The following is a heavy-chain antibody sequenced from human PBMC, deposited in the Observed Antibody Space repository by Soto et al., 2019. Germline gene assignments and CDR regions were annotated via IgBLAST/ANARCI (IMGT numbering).Heavy chain of an antibody. CDR1: GFTFSSYA. D-gene: IGHD3-10*01. CDR3: AKVLSSGSYYNVDYYYGMDV. J-gene: IGHJ6*02. CDR2: ISGSGGST. Sequence: LRLSCAASGFTFSSYAMSWVRQAPGKGLEWVSAISGSGGSTCYADSVKGRFTISRDNSKNTLYLQMNSLRAEDTAVYYCAKVLSSGSYYNVDYYYGMDVWGQGTTVTVSS. V-gene: IGHV3-23*01.